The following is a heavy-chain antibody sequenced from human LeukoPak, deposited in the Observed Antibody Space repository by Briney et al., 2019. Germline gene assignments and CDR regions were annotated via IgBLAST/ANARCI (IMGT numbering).Heavy chain of an antibody. J-gene: IGHJ4*02. V-gene: IGHV3-30*03. D-gene: IGHD5-24*01. Sequence: GGSLRLSCGASGFTFSSYGMHWVRRAPGKGLDWVAAISKDGRNKYYADSVKGRFTISRDNSRNTLSLEMNSLRSEDTAIYYCVRTGTREGINYGIDYWGQGTLVTVSS. CDR2: ISKDGRNK. CDR3: VRTGTREGINYGIDY. CDR1: GFTFSSYG.